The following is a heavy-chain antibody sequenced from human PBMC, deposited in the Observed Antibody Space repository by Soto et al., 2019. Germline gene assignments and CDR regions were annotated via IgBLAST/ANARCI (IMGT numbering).Heavy chain of an antibody. V-gene: IGHV2-26*01. CDR2: IFSNDEK. CDR3: ARIRGGFGGDY. J-gene: IGHJ4*02. D-gene: IGHD3-10*01. Sequence: QVTLKESGPVLVKPTETLTLTCTVSGFSLSSAEMGVSWIRQPPRKALEWLAHIFSNDEKSYSTSLKSRLTTPQDTPKSQVGLTMTTMDPVDTATYYCARIRGGFGGDYWGQGTLVTVSS. CDR1: GFSLSSAEMG.